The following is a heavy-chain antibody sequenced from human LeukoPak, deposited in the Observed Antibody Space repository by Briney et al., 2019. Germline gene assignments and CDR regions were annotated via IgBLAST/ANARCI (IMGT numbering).Heavy chain of an antibody. V-gene: IGHV1-2*02. CDR3: ARGGSNWYFLVYVY. D-gene: IGHD6-13*01. CDR1: GYTFTDYY. CDR2: INPNSGDT. Sequence: ASVKVSCKASGYTFTDYYIHWLRQAPGQGLEWLGWINPNSGDTDYAQDFQGRVALTRDTSISTAYMELSRLRSDDTAVYYCARGGSNWYFLVYVYWGQGTLVTVSS. J-gene: IGHJ4*02.